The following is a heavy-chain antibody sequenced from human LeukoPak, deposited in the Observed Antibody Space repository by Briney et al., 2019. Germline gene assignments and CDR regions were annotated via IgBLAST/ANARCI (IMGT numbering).Heavy chain of an antibody. CDR1: GYTFTSYD. CDR2: MNPNSGNT. J-gene: IGHJ4*02. D-gene: IGHD3-22*01. V-gene: IGHV1-8*01. Sequence: ASVTVSFTASGYTFTSYDINRVRQATGQGLEWMGWMNPNSGNTGYAQKFQGRVTMTRNTSISTAYMELSSLRSEDTAVYYCATLTYYYDSSGYYHPEFASYWGQGTLVTVSS. CDR3: ATLTYYYDSSGYYHPEFASY.